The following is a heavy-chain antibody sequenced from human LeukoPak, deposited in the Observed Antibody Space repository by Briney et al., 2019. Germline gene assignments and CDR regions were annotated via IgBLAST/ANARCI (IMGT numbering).Heavy chain of an antibody. Sequence: GGSLRLSCTASGFTFSNFWMGWVRQAPGKGLEWVANIKQDEAEKFYLGSVKGRFTISRDNAKNSLYLQMNSLRVEDTALYYCERLGSTSPGNWYKLSDQWGQGTLVTVSS. J-gene: IGHJ4*02. V-gene: IGHV3-7*03. CDR3: ERLGSTSPGNWYKLSDQ. D-gene: IGHD2-2*01. CDR1: GFTFSNFW. CDR2: IKQDEAEK.